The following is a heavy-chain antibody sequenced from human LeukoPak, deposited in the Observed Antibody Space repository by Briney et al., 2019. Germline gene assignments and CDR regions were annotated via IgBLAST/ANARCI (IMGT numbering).Heavy chain of an antibody. CDR3: AKAIWMTTVTPDY. CDR1: GFTFRSHA. D-gene: IGHD4-11*01. J-gene: IGHJ4*02. CDR2: IYENGGTT. Sequence: GGSLRLSCVGSGFTFRSHAMSWVRQAPEKGLEFVSGIYENGGTTYYADSVKGRFSISRDNSKNTLYLQMNSLRAEDTAVYYCAKAIWMTTVTPDYWGQGTLVTVSS. V-gene: IGHV3-23*01.